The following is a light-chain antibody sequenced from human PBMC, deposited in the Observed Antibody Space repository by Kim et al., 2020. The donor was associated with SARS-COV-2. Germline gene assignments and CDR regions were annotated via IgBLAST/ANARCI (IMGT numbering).Light chain of an antibody. Sequence: ESGGDGVTISCRASQGISNYLAWYQQKPGQAPKLLIYAASALQFGVSSRFNGSGSGTDFTLTISDLQPEDVATYYCQKYNTAPWTFGHGTKVEIK. CDR2: AAS. CDR1: QGISNY. CDR3: QKYNTAPWT. V-gene: IGKV1-27*01. J-gene: IGKJ1*01.